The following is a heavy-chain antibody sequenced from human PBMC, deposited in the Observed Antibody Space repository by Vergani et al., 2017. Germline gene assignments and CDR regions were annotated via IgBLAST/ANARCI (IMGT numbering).Heavy chain of an antibody. CDR2: FSAYNGNT. CDR1: GYTFTSSG. D-gene: IGHD2-2*01. J-gene: IGHJ4*02. CDR3: ARVRIRAGIVVVAAAAQPVDC. Sequence: QVQLVQSGAEVKKPGASVTVSCKASGYTFTSSGISWVRQAPGQGLEWMGWFSAYNGNTDYAQKLQGRVTMTTDTSTSTAYMELRTLRSDDTAVYYCARVRIRAGIVVVAAAAQPVDCWGQGTLVTVSS. V-gene: IGHV1-18*01.